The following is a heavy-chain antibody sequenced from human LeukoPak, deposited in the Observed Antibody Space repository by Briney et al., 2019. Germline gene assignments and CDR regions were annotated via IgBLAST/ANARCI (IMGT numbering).Heavy chain of an antibody. CDR2: IYSGGST. Sequence: PGGSLRLSCAASGFTVSSNYMSWVRQAPGKGLEWVSVIYSGGSTYYADSVKGRFTISRDNSKNTLYLQMNSLRAEDTAVYYCAGAPYYDSSGYPYWGQGTLVTVSS. D-gene: IGHD3-22*01. CDR3: AGAPYYDSSGYPY. V-gene: IGHV3-66*01. J-gene: IGHJ4*02. CDR1: GFTVSSNY.